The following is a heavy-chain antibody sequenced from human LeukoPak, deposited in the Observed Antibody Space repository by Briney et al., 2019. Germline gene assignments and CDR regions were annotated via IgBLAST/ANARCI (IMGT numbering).Heavy chain of an antibody. J-gene: IGHJ4*02. CDR2: INPNSGGT. Sequence: ASVKVSCKASGYTFTGYYMHWVRQAPGQGLEWMGWINPNSGGTNHAQKFQGRVTMTRDTSISTAYMELSRLRSDDTAVYYCARSEFLEWYFDYWGQGTLVTVSS. CDR1: GYTFTGYY. D-gene: IGHD3-3*01. V-gene: IGHV1-2*02. CDR3: ARSEFLEWYFDY.